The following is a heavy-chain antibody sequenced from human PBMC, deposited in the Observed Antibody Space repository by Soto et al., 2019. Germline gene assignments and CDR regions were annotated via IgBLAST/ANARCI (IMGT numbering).Heavy chain of an antibody. Sequence: EVQLVESGGGLVQPGGSLRLSCAASGFTFSSYEMNWVRQAPGKGLEWVSYISSSGSTIYYAASVKGRFTISRDNAKNSLYLQMNSLRAEDTAVYYCARVITAAGMGSDYWGQGTLVTVSS. CDR3: ARVITAAGMGSDY. CDR2: ISSSGSTI. D-gene: IGHD6-13*01. CDR1: GFTFSSYE. J-gene: IGHJ4*02. V-gene: IGHV3-48*03.